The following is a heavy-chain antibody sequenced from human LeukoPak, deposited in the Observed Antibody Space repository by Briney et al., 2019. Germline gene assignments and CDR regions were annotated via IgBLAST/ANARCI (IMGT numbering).Heavy chain of an antibody. CDR1: GFTFRSYW. J-gene: IGHJ3*02. D-gene: IGHD3-22*01. CDR2: INSDGSSS. V-gene: IGHV3-74*01. Sequence: GGSLRLSCAASGFTFRSYWMHWVRQAPGKGLVWVSRINSDGSSSSYADSVKGRFTISRDSAKNTLYLQMNSLRAEDTAVYYCARDQGYYYDSSVQNDAFDIWGRGTMVTVSS. CDR3: ARDQGYYYDSSVQNDAFDI.